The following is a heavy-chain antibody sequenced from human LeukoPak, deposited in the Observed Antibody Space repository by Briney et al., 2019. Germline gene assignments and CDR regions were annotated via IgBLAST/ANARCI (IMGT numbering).Heavy chain of an antibody. V-gene: IGHV3-53*01. J-gene: IGHJ4*02. CDR3: AREGRTKSLVGATPRGDLGY. CDR2: IYSGGST. Sequence: GGSLRLSCAASGFTVSSNYMSWVRQAPGKGLEWVSVIYSGGSTYYADSVKGRFTISRDNSKNTLYLQMNSLRAEDTAVYYCAREGRTKSLVGATPRGDLGYWGQGTLVTVSS. D-gene: IGHD1-26*01. CDR1: GFTVSSNY.